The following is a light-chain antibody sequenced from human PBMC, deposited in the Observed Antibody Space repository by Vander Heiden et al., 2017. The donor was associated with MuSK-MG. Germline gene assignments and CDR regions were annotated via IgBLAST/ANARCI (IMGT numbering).Light chain of an antibody. Sequence: QSALTQSASVSGSPGQSITISCTGTSSAVGDYNYVSWYQQRPGKVPRLVIYDVSSRPSGVSNRFSGSKSGNTASLTISGLQADDEADYYCASFSVTTTVVFGGGTKVTVL. CDR2: DVS. V-gene: IGLV2-14*03. CDR1: SSAVGDYNY. J-gene: IGLJ2*01. CDR3: ASFSVTTTVV.